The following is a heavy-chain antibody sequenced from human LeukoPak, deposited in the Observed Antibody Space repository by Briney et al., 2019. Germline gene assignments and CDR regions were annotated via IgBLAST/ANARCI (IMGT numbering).Heavy chain of an antibody. Sequence: ASVKVSCKVSGSTLTELSMHWVRQAPGKGREWMGGFDPEDGETIYAQKFQGRVTMTEDTSTDTAYMELSRLRSADTAVYHCATSGPRLYVWGSYRSGPFDYWGQGTLVTVSS. CDR1: GSTLTELS. J-gene: IGHJ4*02. D-gene: IGHD3-16*02. V-gene: IGHV1-24*01. CDR2: FDPEDGET. CDR3: ATSGPRLYVWGSYRSGPFDY.